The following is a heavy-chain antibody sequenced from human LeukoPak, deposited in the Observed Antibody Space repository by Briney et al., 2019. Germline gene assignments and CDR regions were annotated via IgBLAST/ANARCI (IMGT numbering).Heavy chain of an antibody. CDR3: ARANIAARTFDY. CDR1: GYTFTGYY. D-gene: IGHD6-6*01. J-gene: IGHJ4*02. CDR2: INPNSGGT. V-gene: IGHV1-2*02. Sequence: ASVKVSCKASGYTFTGYYMHWVRQAPGQGLEWMGWINPNSGGTNYAQKFQGRVTMTRDTSISTAYMELSRLRSDDTAVYYCARANIAARTFDYWGQGTLVTVSS.